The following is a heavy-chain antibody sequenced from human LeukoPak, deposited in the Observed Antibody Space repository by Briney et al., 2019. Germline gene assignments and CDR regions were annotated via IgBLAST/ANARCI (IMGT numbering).Heavy chain of an antibody. CDR3: ARVSTETWPPNWFDP. Sequence: SETLSLTCAVSGGSISSGGYSWSWIRQPPGKGLEWNGYIYHSGSTYYNPSLKSRVAISVDRAKNQVSRKLSSVTAADTAVYYCARVSTETWPPNWFDPWGQGTLVTVSS. J-gene: IGHJ5*02. CDR1: GGSISSGGYS. V-gene: IGHV4-30-2*01. D-gene: IGHD5-24*01. CDR2: IYHSGST.